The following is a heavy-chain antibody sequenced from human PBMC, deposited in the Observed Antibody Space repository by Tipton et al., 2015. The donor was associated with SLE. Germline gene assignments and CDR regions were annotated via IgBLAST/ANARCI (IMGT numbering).Heavy chain of an antibody. CDR2: IYYSGST. V-gene: IGHV4-59*08. CDR3: ARGSSGWRLYFDY. Sequence: TLSLTCTVSGGSISSHYWSWFRQPPGKGLEWVGSIYYSGSTYYNPSLKSRVTISVDTSKNQFSLKLSSVTAADTAVYYCARGSSGWRLYFDYWGQGTLVTVSS. J-gene: IGHJ4*02. CDR1: GGSISSHY. D-gene: IGHD6-19*01.